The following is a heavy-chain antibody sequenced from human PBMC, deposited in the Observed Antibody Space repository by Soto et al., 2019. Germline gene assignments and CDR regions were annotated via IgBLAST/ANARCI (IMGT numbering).Heavy chain of an antibody. CDR1: GGSISSYC. D-gene: IGHD6-13*01. CDR2: IYYSGST. CDR3: ARLVAVAGTSDWFDP. J-gene: IGHJ5*02. Sequence: SETLSLTCTVSGGSISSYCWSWIRQPPGKGLEWIGYIYYSGSTNYNPSLKSRVTISVDTSKNQFSLKLRSVTAADTAVYYCARLVAVAGTSDWFDPWGQGTLVTVSS. V-gene: IGHV4-59*01.